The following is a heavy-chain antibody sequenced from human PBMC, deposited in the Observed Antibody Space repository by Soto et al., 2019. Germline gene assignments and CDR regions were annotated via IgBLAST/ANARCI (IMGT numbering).Heavy chain of an antibody. Sequence: SVKVSCKTSGDNFKKNVFMWVRQAPGQGLEWMGGTIPALGKTHYIEKFQGRVTITVGDATRTVYMEVRDLTSEDTAIYYCARGPFRPSAMDVWGQGTTVTVSS. V-gene: IGHV1-69*10. D-gene: IGHD3-10*01. CDR3: ARGPFRPSAMDV. CDR1: GDNFKKNV. J-gene: IGHJ6*02. CDR2: TIPALGKT.